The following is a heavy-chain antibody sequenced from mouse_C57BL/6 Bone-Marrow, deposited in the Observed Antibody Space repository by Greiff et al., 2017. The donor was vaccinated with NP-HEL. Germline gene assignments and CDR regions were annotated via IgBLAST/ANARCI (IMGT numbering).Heavy chain of an antibody. J-gene: IGHJ2*01. V-gene: IGHV14-1*01. CDR2: IDPEDGDT. Sequence: VQLQQSGAELVRPGASVKLSCTASGFNIKDYYMHWVKQRPEQGLEWIGRIDPEDGDTEYAPKFQGKATMTADTSSNKAYLQLSSLTSEDTAVYYCTPYSNYPFDYWGQGTTLTVSS. CDR1: GFNIKDYY. D-gene: IGHD2-5*01. CDR3: TPYSNYPFDY.